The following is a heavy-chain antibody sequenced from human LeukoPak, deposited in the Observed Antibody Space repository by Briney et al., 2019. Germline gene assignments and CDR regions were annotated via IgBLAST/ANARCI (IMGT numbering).Heavy chain of an antibody. J-gene: IGHJ4*02. CDR1: GGSISSSSYY. D-gene: IGHD3-9*01. Sequence: SETLSLTCTVPGGSISSSSYYWGWIRQPPGKGLEWIGSIYYSGSTYYNPSLKSRVTISVGTSKNQFSLKLSSVTAADTAVYYCASKAYYDILTGYYGRGYYFDYWGQGTLVTVSS. V-gene: IGHV4-39*07. CDR3: ASKAYYDILTGYYGRGYYFDY. CDR2: IYYSGST.